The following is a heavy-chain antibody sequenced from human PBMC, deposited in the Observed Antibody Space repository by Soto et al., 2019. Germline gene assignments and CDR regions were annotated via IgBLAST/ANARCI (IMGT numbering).Heavy chain of an antibody. Sequence: QVQLVQSGAEVKKPGASVKVSCKASGYTFTSYDINWVRQATGQGLEWMGWMNPNSGKTGYAQKFQARVTMTRNTSIITAYIELSSLRSEDSAVYYCARERGSRAVDYWGQGTLVTVSS. CDR3: ARERGSRAVDY. D-gene: IGHD1-26*01. CDR1: GYTFTSYD. V-gene: IGHV1-8*01. J-gene: IGHJ4*02. CDR2: MNPNSGKT.